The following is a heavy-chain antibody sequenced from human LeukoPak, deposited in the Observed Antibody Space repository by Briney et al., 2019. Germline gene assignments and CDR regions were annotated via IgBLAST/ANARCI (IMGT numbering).Heavy chain of an antibody. CDR2: IYPGDYDT. V-gene: IGHV5-51*01. Sequence: RGGSLKISCKGSGYRFTSYWIGWVRQMPGKGLEGMGIIYPGDYDTRYSPSFQGQVTISADKSISTAYLQWSSLKASDTAMYYCARLWGFKEHYYMDVWGKGTTVTVSS. CDR3: ARLWGFKEHYYMDV. D-gene: IGHD3-16*01. J-gene: IGHJ6*03. CDR1: GYRFTSYW.